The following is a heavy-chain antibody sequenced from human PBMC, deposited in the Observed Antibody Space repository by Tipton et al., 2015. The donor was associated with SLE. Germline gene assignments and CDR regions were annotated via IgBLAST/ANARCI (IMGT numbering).Heavy chain of an antibody. D-gene: IGHD6-6*01. Sequence: LVQSGAEVKKPGAAVKVSCKTSGYTFTSYSISWVRQAPGQGLEWMGWINVYNGNTKYAQSLQGRVTMTTDTSTSTAYMDLRSLTSDDTAVYYCATAGYSSSLDYWGQGSLVTVSS. CDR1: GYTFTSYS. V-gene: IGHV1-18*01. CDR2: INVYNGNT. CDR3: ATAGYSSSLDY. J-gene: IGHJ4*02.